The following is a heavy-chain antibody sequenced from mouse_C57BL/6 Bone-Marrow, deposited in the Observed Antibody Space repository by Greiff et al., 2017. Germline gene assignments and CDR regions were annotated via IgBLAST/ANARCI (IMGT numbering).Heavy chain of an antibody. D-gene: IGHD2-1*01. CDR1: GFTFSSYT. J-gene: IGHJ3*01. V-gene: IGHV5-9*01. CDR3: ARQAHYGTPFAY. Sequence: DVMLVESGGGLVKPGGSLKLSCAASGFTFSSYTMSWVRQTPEKRLEWVATISGGGGNTYYPDSVKGRFTISRDNAKNTLYLQMSSLRSEDTALYYCARQAHYGTPFAYWGQGTLVTVSA. CDR2: ISGGGGNT.